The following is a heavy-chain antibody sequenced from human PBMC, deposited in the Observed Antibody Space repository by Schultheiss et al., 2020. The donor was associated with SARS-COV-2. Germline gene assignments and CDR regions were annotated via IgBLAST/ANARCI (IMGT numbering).Heavy chain of an antibody. J-gene: IGHJ4*02. D-gene: IGHD3-22*01. CDR3: AKGDGHMIGDY. CDR1: GFNFDDSG. Sequence: GGSLRLSCAASGFNFDDSGLHWVRQGPGKGLEWVSGITSDGGHIAYADSVKGRFTISRDNSKNTLYLQMNSLRAEDTAVYYCAKGDGHMIGDYWGQGTLVTVSS. V-gene: IGHV3-9*01. CDR2: ITSDGGHI.